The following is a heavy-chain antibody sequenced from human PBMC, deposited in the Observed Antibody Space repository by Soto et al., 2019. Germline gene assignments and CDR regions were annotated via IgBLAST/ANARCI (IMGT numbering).Heavy chain of an antibody. CDR1: GGSISSYY. CDR2: IYYSGST. CDR3: ARRGKLSSTYYFDY. Sequence: SETLSLTCTVSGGSISSYYWSWIRQPPGKGLEWIGYIYYSGSTNYNPSLKSRVTIAVDTSKNQFSLKLSSVTAADTAVYYCARRGKLSSTYYFDYWGQGTLVTVSS. D-gene: IGHD3-16*02. V-gene: IGHV4-59*01. J-gene: IGHJ4*02.